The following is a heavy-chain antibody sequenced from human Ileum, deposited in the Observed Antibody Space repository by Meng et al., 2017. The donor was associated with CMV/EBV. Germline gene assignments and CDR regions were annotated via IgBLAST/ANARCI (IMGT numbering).Heavy chain of an antibody. Sequence: GESLKISCAASGFTFSSYSMNWVRQAPGKGLEWVSYISSSSSTIYYADSVKGRFTISRDNAKNSLYLQMNSLRAEDTAVYYCARDMFGVVSPIDYWGQGTLVPSPQ. V-gene: IGHV3-48*04. CDR3: ARDMFGVVSPIDY. D-gene: IGHD3-3*01. J-gene: IGHJ4*02. CDR1: GFTFSSYS. CDR2: ISSSSSTI.